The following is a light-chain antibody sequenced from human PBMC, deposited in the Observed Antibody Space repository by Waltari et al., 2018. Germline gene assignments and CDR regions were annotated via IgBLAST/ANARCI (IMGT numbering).Light chain of an antibody. J-gene: IGLJ2*01. CDR3: SSYTSSSTLV. CDR2: EVS. CDR1: SSDVGGYNY. Sequence: QSALTQPASVSGSPGQSITISCTGTSSDVGGYNYVSWYQQHPGKAPKLMVYEVSKRPSGVSNRFSGSKSGNTASLTIFGLQAEDEADYYCSSYTSSSTLVFGGGTKLTVL. V-gene: IGLV2-14*01.